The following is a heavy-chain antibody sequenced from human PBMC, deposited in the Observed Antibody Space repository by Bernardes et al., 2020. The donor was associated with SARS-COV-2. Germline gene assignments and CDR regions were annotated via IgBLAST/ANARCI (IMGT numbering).Heavy chain of an antibody. J-gene: IGHJ4*02. D-gene: IGHD7-27*01. CDR3: AGLTPYFDY. CDR2: INHSGST. Sequence: SETLSLTCAVYGGSFSGYYWSWIRQPPGKGLEWIGEINHSGSTNYNPSLKSRVTISVDTSKNQFSLKLSSVTAADTAVYYCAGLTPYFDYWGQGTLVTVSS. V-gene: IGHV4-34*01. CDR1: GGSFSGYY.